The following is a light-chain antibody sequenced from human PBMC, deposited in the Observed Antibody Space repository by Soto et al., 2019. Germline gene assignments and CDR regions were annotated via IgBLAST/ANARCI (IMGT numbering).Light chain of an antibody. J-gene: IGKJ5*01. CDR3: QQYNIWRSIT. CDR1: QYITIY. CDR2: DAS. Sequence: EIVLTQSPATLSLSPGERATLSCRASQYITIYLAWYQQKPGQAPRLLIYDASNRATGIPARFSGSGSGTDFTLTISSLEPDDFAVYYCQQYNIWRSITFGQGTRLEIK. V-gene: IGKV3-11*01.